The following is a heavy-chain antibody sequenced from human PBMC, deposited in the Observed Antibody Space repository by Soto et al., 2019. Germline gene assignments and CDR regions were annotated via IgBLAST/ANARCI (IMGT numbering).Heavy chain of an antibody. D-gene: IGHD3-22*01. Sequence: AGGSLRLSCVASGFTFSSYSMNWVRQAPGKGLGWVSSISSSSDYIFYADSLKGRFTISRDNAKNSLYLQMNSLRAEDTAMYYCARVLHFDSSGYSVWGQGTLVTVSS. CDR2: ISSSSDYI. CDR1: GFTFSSYS. J-gene: IGHJ4*02. V-gene: IGHV3-21*01. CDR3: ARVLHFDSSGYSV.